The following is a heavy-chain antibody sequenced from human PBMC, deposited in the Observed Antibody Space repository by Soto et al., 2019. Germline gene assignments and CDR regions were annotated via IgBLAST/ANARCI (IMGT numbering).Heavy chain of an antibody. V-gene: IGHV1-18*01. CDR2: ISAYNHYT. CDR3: ARVGPSREVPYPFEY. Sequence: QVDLVQSGPEVRKPGASVNVSCKASGYTFSTYGISWVRQAPGQGLEWMGGISAYNHYTNYAQKFQDRVTMTTDTSTNTAYMELRSLTSGDTAMYFCARVGPSREVPYPFEYWGQGTLVTVSS. J-gene: IGHJ4*02. CDR1: GYTFSTYG. D-gene: IGHD1-26*01.